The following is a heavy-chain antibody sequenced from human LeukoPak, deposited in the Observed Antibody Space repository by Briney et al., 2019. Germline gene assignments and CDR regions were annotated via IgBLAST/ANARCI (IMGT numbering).Heavy chain of an antibody. J-gene: IGHJ6*03. Sequence: PGGSLRLSCAASGFTFSSYAMRWVRQTPDKGLEWVSCIGGSVPTTFYAASVKGRFTISRDNSKNTLYLQMNSLRVEDTAVYYCAKDAFSSGSPFYMDVWGKGTTVTVSS. CDR1: GFTFSSYA. D-gene: IGHD1-26*01. CDR2: IGGSVPTT. CDR3: AKDAFSSGSPFYMDV. V-gene: IGHV3-23*01.